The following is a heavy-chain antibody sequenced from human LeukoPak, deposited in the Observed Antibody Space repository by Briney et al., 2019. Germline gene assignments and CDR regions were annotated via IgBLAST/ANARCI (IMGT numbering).Heavy chain of an antibody. J-gene: IGHJ4*02. CDR2: IYYSGST. V-gene: IGHV4-39*01. Sequence: SETLSLTCTVSGGSISSNSYYWGWIRQPPGKGLEWIGTIYYSGSTYYNPSLMSRVTISVDTSKNQFSLKLSSVTAADPAVYYCARLSSNDWYTFYFWGQRTLVS. D-gene: IGHD6-19*01. CDR3: ARLSSNDWYTFYF. CDR1: GGSISSNSYY.